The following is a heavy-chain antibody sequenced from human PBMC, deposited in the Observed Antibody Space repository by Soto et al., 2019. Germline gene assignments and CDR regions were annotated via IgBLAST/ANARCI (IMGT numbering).Heavy chain of an antibody. CDR3: VQGASTAHQPLDS. J-gene: IGHJ4*02. D-gene: IGHD1-26*01. Sequence: QVQLVESGGGVVQPGRSLRLSCAASGFIFRNFGMHWVRRDPGKGLEWVAAISGDGNDKYYADSMKGRFTISRDNFNNTLYLQLNSLRPEDTAVYHCVQGASTAHQPLDSWGQGVLVTVSS. CDR1: GFIFRNFG. V-gene: IGHV3-30*03. CDR2: ISGDGNDK.